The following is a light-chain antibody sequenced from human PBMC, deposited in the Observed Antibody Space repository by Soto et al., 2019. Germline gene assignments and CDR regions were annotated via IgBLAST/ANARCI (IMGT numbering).Light chain of an antibody. J-gene: IGKJ2*01. CDR2: AIS. V-gene: IGKV1-39*01. Sequence: DIQMTQSPSSLSASVGDRVTITCRASQSITNYLNWYQQKPGKAPKLLMYAISTLQSGVPSRFGGSGSGTEFTLTISNLQPDDFATYYCQQSYSTPYTFGQRTQVDTK. CDR3: QQSYSTPYT. CDR1: QSITNY.